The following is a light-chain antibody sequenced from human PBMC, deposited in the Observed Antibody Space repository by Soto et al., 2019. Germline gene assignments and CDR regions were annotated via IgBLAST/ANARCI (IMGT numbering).Light chain of an antibody. CDR1: ESLVHSDGKTY. Sequence: IVLTQTPLSSAVTLGQPASFSCGSSESLVHSDGKTYLGWLHLRPGQPPRLLIYQISSRPPGVPDRFSGSGAGTNFTLKISRVEPEDVGIFYCMQASQLRTFGPGTKVEIK. J-gene: IGKJ1*01. CDR3: MQASQLRT. V-gene: IGKV2-24*01. CDR2: QIS.